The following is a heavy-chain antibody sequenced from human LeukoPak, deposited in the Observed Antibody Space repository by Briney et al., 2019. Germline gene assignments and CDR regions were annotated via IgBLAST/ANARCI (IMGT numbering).Heavy chain of an antibody. CDR2: IYYCGST. J-gene: IGHJ4*02. Sequence: SETLSLTCTVSGGSISSYYWCWIRQPPGKGLEWVGYIYYCGSTNYNPSLKSRVTISVDTSKNQFSLKLSSVTAADTAVYYCARGRRDGYNCDYWGQGTLVTVSS. CDR1: GGSISSYY. D-gene: IGHD5-24*01. CDR3: ARGRRDGYNCDY. V-gene: IGHV4-59*01.